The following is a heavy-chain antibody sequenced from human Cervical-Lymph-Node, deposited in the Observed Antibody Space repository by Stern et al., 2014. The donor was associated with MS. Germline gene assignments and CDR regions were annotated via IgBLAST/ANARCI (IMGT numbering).Heavy chain of an antibody. CDR1: GYTLTDLS. CDR2: FNPEDGGT. V-gene: IGHV1-24*01. CDR3: ATDRDDFRSGYSAPTKGYGLDV. J-gene: IGHJ6*02. Sequence: VQLVQSGAEVKKPGASVKVSCKVSGYTLTDLSMHWVRQAPGKGLEWMGGFNPEDGGTIYAQKFKGRVTMTGDNATNTAYMELSSLTSEDAAVYFCATDRDDFRSGYSAPTKGYGLDVWGQGTPVTVSS. D-gene: IGHD3-3*01.